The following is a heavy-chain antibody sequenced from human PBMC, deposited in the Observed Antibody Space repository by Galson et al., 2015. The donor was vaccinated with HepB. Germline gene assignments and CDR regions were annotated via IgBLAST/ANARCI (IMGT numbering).Heavy chain of an antibody. CDR2: ISTTSDTL. J-gene: IGHJ2*01. CDR3: ARVGFHGSGYWCFDL. Sequence: SLRLSCAASGFTFSRYTMNWVRQAPGKGLESVSYISTTSDTLYYADSVKGRLTISRDNAKNSLYLQMNSLRDEDTAVYYCARVGFHGSGYWCFDLWGRGTLVTVSS. V-gene: IGHV3-48*02. D-gene: IGHD3-10*01. CDR1: GFTFSRYT.